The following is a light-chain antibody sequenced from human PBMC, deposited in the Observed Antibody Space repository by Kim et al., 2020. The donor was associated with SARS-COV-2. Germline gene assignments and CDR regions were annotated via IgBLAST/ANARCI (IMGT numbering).Light chain of an antibody. J-gene: IGKJ5*01. CDR3: QQRSNWPPIT. CDR1: QRVSSY. V-gene: IGKV3-11*01. CDR2: DAS. Sequence: SPGESAALSCSASQRVSSYLAWYHQKPGQAPRLLIYDASNRATGIPARFSGSGSGTDFTLTISSLEPEDFAVYYCQQRSNWPPITFGQGTPLEIK.